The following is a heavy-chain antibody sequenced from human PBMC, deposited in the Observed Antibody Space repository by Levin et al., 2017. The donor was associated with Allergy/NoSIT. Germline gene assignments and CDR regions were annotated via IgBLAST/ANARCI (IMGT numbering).Heavy chain of an antibody. V-gene: IGHV1-69*04. D-gene: IGHD6-19*01. Sequence: ASVKVSCKASGGTFSSYTISWVRQAPGQGLEWMGRIIPILGIANYAQKFQGRVTITADKSTSTAYMELSSLRSEDTAVYYCAGDVDSSYYYYGMDVWGQGTTVTVSS. CDR1: GGTFSSYT. CDR2: IIPILGIA. CDR3: AGDVDSSYYYYGMDV. J-gene: IGHJ6*02.